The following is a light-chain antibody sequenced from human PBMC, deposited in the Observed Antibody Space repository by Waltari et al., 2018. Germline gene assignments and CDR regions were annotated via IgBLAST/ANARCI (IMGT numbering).Light chain of an antibody. CDR1: QSIRKY. J-gene: IGKJ3*01. CDR2: AAS. V-gene: IGKV1-39*01. CDR3: QQSYSNPLT. Sequence: DIQMTQSPSSLSASLGDRVTITFRASQSIRKYLNLYQQKPGKAPELLMYAASSLQSGVPSRFSGSGSGTDFALTISSLQPEDFATYYCQQSYSNPLTFGPGTKVDI.